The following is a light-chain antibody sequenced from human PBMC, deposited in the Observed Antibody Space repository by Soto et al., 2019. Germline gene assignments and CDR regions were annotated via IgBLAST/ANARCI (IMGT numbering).Light chain of an antibody. Sequence: QSVLTQPASVSGSPGQSITISCTGTSSDVGSYNLVSWYQRHPGKAPKLMIYEVSKRPSGVSNRFSGSKSGNTASLTISGLQAEDEADYYCCSYAGSSTFSYVFGTGTKVTVL. J-gene: IGLJ1*01. CDR1: SSDVGSYNL. CDR3: CSYAGSSTFSYV. CDR2: EVS. V-gene: IGLV2-23*02.